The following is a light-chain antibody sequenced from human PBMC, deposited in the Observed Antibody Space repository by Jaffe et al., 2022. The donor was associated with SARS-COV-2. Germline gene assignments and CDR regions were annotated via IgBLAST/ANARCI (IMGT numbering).Light chain of an antibody. J-gene: IGLJ3*02. V-gene: IGLV4-69*01. Sequence: QVVLTQSPSASASLGASVKLTCTLNSGYSRYGITWHQLQPEKGPRSLMKLNSDGSHSRGDGIPDRFSGSSSGAERYLTISSLQSEDEADYYCQTWGTGIRVFGGGTKLTVL. CDR3: QTWGTGIRV. CDR1: SGYSRYG. CDR2: LNSDGSH.